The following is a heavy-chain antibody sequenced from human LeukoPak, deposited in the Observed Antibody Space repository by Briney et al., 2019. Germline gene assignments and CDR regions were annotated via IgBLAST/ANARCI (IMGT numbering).Heavy chain of an antibody. Sequence: GGSLRLSCAASGFTFSSYGMHWVRQAPGKGLEWVAFIRYDGSNKYYADSVKGRFTISRDNSKNTLYPQMNSLRAEDTAVYYCAKESYCSSTSCPFDYWGQGTLVTVSS. CDR3: AKESYCSSTSCPFDY. CDR1: GFTFSSYG. D-gene: IGHD2-2*01. V-gene: IGHV3-30*02. CDR2: IRYDGSNK. J-gene: IGHJ4*02.